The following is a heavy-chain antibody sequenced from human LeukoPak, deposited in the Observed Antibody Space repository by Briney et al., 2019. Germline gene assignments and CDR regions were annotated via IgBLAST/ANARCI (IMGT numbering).Heavy chain of an antibody. CDR2: IKQDGSEK. Sequence: AVSLRLSSAASAFTFSSYWMSWVRQAPGKGLEWVTNIKQDGSEKYYVDSVKGRFTISRDNAKNSLYLQMNSLRAEDTAVYYCARDSWWNDGRSDYWGQGTLVTVSS. CDR1: AFTFSSYW. CDR3: ARDSWWNDGRSDY. J-gene: IGHJ4*02. V-gene: IGHV3-7*01. D-gene: IGHD1-1*01.